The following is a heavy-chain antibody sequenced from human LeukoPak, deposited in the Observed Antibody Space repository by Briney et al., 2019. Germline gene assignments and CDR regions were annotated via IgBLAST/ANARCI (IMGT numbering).Heavy chain of an antibody. J-gene: IGHJ4*02. Sequence: GGSLRLSCAASGFTFSSYSMNWVRQAPGKGLEWVSSISSSSSYIYYADPVKGRFTISRDNAKNSLYLQMNSLRAEDTAVYYCAVLRSYRSFPPADYWGQGTLVTVSS. CDR3: AVLRSYRSFPPADY. CDR2: ISSSSSYI. V-gene: IGHV3-21*01. D-gene: IGHD3-16*02. CDR1: GFTFSSYS.